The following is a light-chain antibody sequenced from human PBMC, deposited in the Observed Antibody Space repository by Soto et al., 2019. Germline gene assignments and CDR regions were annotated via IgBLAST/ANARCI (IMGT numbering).Light chain of an antibody. CDR2: GAS. CDR3: QQYNNWPPPIT. CDR1: QSVSNN. J-gene: IGKJ5*01. V-gene: IGKV3-15*01. Sequence: EIVMTQSPATLSVSPGERATLFCRASQSVSNNLAWYQQKPGKAPRLLIFGASTRATDIPARFSGSGSGTEFSLTISSRQSEDFPVYYCQQYNNWPPPITFGQGTRLEIK.